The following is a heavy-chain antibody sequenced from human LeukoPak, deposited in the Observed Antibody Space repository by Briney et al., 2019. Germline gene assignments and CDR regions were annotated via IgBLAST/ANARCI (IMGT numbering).Heavy chain of an antibody. CDR2: IYPGDSDT. CDR1: GYSFTSYW. J-gene: IGHJ4*02. D-gene: IGHD1-26*01. Sequence: GEALKISLQGSGYSFTSYWIGWVRPTRRKGLEWMGIIYPGDSDTRYSPSFQGQVTISADKSISTAYLQWSSLKASDTAMYYCARGGELHLDYWGQGTLVTVSS. CDR3: ARGGELHLDY. V-gene: IGHV5-51*01.